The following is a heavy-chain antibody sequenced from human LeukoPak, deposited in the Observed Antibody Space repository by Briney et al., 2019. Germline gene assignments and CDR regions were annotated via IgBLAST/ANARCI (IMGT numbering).Heavy chain of an antibody. J-gene: IGHJ4*02. CDR1: GFTFSSYA. CDR2: ISYDGSNK. D-gene: IGHD3-3*01. V-gene: IGHV3-30-3*01. CDR3: ARGYDFWTPGY. Sequence: GGSLRLSCAASGFTFSSYAMHWVRQAPGKGLEWVAVISYDGSNKYYADSVKGRFTISRDNSKNTLYLQVNSLRTEDTAVYYCARGYDFWTPGYWGQGTLVTVSS.